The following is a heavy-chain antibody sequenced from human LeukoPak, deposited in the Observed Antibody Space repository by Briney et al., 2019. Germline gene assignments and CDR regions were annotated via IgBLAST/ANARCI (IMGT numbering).Heavy chain of an antibody. J-gene: IGHJ4*02. CDR2: IYYSGST. CDR3: ASRHDYGDY. Sequence: SGTLSLTCTVSGGSISSSSYYWGWTRQPPGKGLEWIGSIYYSGSTYYNPSLKSRVTISVDTSKNQFSLKLSSVTAADTAVYYCASRHDYGDYWGQGTLVTVSS. CDR1: GGSISSSSYY. V-gene: IGHV4-39*01.